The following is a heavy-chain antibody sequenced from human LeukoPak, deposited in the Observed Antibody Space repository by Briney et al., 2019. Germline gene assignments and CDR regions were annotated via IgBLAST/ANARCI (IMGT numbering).Heavy chain of an antibody. V-gene: IGHV4-4*07. CDR3: ARDSGPRSANWFDP. D-gene: IGHD6-25*01. J-gene: IGHJ5*02. CDR1: GGSISSYF. Sequence: SETLSLTCTVSGGSISSYFWNWIRQPAGKDLKWFGRIYTSGSTNYNPSLKSRVTMSVDTSKNHFSLKLSSVTAADTAVYYCARDSGPRSANWFDPWGQGTLVTVSS. CDR2: IYTSGST.